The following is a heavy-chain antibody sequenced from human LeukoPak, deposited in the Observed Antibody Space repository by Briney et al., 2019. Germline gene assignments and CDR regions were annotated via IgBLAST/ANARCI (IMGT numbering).Heavy chain of an antibody. CDR1: GYTFTSYY. CDR2: INPSGGST. CDR3: ARGSAAGLGQFDP. D-gene: IGHD6-13*01. Sequence: ASVKVSCKASGYTFTSYYMHWVRQAPGQGLEWMGIINPSGGSTSCAQKFQGRVTMTRDTSTSTVYMELSSLRSEDTAGYYCARGSAAGLGQFDPWGQGTLVTVSS. V-gene: IGHV1-46*01. J-gene: IGHJ5*02.